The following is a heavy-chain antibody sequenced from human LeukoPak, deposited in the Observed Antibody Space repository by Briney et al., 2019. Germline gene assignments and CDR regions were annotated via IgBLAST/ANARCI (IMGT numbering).Heavy chain of an antibody. CDR3: ARGSGVSYYYGSGSSDFGY. CDR2: MNPNSGNT. D-gene: IGHD3-10*01. CDR1: GYTFTSYD. Sequence: ASVKVSCKASGYTFTSYDINWVRQATGQGLEWMGWMNPNSGNTGYAQKFQGRVTMTRNTSISTAYMELSSLRSEDTAVYYCARGSGVSYYYGSGSSDFGYWGQGTLVTVSS. J-gene: IGHJ4*02. V-gene: IGHV1-8*01.